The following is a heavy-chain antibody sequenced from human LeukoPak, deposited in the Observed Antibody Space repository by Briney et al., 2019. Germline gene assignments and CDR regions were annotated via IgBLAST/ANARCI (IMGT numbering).Heavy chain of an antibody. CDR2: INHSGYT. CDR3: SRQVVGNDY. Sequence: SETLSLTCAVYGESSFSSYYWSWIRQTPGGALEWIGEINHSGYTNYNPSLKSRVTLSIDTSKDQFSLRVTSVTAADTAVYYCSRQVVGNDYWGQGTLVTVSS. D-gene: IGHD3-22*01. V-gene: IGHV4-34*01. CDR1: GESSFSSYY. J-gene: IGHJ4*02.